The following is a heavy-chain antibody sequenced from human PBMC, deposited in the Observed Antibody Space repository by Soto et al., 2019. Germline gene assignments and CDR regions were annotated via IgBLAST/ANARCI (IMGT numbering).Heavy chain of an antibody. CDR3: ARPDSSGYYSYYYYGMDV. J-gene: IGHJ6*02. D-gene: IGHD3-22*01. CDR2: ISSSSSTI. Sequence: GGSLRLSCAASGFTFSSYSMNWVRQAPGKGLEWVSYISSSSSTIYYADSVEGRFTISRDNAKNSLYLQMNSLRDEDTAVYYCARPDSSGYYSYYYYGMDVWGQGTTVTVSS. V-gene: IGHV3-48*02. CDR1: GFTFSSYS.